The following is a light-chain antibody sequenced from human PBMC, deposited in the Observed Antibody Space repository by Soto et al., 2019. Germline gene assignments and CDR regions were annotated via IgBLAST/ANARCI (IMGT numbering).Light chain of an antibody. J-gene: IGLJ1*01. CDR3: SSYTNINTRACV. CDR1: SSDIGAHDY. Sequence: QSVLTQPPSASGSPGQAVTISCTGTSSDIGAHDYVSWYQQHPGKAPKLVIYEVTDRPSGVSNRFSGSKSGNTASLTISGLQAEDEAEYYCSSYTNINTRACVFGTGTKVTVL. CDR2: EVT. V-gene: IGLV2-14*01.